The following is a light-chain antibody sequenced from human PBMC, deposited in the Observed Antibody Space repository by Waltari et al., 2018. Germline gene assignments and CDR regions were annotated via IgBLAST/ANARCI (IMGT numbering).Light chain of an antibody. J-gene: IGKJ1*01. CDR1: QSVSSN. V-gene: IGKV3-15*01. CDR3: QQYNNWPPWT. Sequence: EIVMTQSPATLSVSPGESATLSCRARQSVSSNLAWYQQKLGQSPRLLIYGASTRATGIPARFSGSGSGTEFTLTISSLQSEDFAVYYCQQYNNWPPWTFGQGTKVEIK. CDR2: GAS.